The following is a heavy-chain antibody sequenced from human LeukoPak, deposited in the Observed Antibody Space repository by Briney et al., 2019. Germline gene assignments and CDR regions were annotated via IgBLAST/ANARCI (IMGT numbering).Heavy chain of an antibody. CDR1: GFTFSSYW. CDR2: IKQDGSEK. Sequence: GGSLRLSCAASGFTFSSYWMSWVRQAPGKGLEWVANIKQDGSEKYYVDSVKGRFTISRDNAKNSLYLQMNSLRAEDTAVYYCARPLRAYSSSLAFDYWGQGTLVTVSS. D-gene: IGHD6-13*01. J-gene: IGHJ4*02. V-gene: IGHV3-7*01. CDR3: ARPLRAYSSSLAFDY.